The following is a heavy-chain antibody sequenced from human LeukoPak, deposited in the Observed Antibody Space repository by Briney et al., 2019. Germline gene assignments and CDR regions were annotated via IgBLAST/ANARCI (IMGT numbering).Heavy chain of an antibody. CDR2: IYYSGST. CDR1: GGSISNSRDY. CDR3: ASPTIPSAYYYDSSGYVY. Sequence: SETLSLTCTVSGGSISNSRDYWAWIRQPPGKGLEWIANIYYSGSTYYNPSLKSRVTISVDTSKNQFSLKLSSVTAADTAVYYCASPTIPSAYYYDSSGYVYWGQGTLVTVSS. V-gene: IGHV4-39*01. J-gene: IGHJ4*02. D-gene: IGHD3-22*01.